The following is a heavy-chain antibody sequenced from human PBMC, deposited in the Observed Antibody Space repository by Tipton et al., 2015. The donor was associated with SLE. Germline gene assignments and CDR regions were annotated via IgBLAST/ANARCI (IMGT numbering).Heavy chain of an antibody. J-gene: IGHJ4*02. CDR1: GYTFTSYG. D-gene: IGHD1-26*01. V-gene: IGHV1-18*01. Sequence: QSGAEVKKPGASVKVSCKASGYTFTSYGISWVRQAPGQGLEWMGWISAYNGNTNYAQKLQGRVTMTTDTSTSTAYMELRGLRSYDPAVYCCASVSRSLYYFDPRGQGPLVTVSS. CDR2: ISAYNGNT. CDR3: ASVSRSLYYFDP.